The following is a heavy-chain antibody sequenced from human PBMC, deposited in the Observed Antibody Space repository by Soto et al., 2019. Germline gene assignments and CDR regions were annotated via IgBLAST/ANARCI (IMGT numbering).Heavy chain of an antibody. CDR3: AGGQEGDVATP. CDR1: GGSLSGYY. CDR2: VKDGGHT. V-gene: IGHV4-34*01. J-gene: IGHJ5*02. D-gene: IGHD5-12*01. Sequence: QVQLQQWGAGLLKPSETLSLNCAVTGGSLSGYYWSWIRQPPGKGLEWIGEVKDGGHTNYSPSLRGRVTQPTAPSTNQFSRRLTSVTAADTGEYYCAGGQEGDVATPWGQGSLVTVSS.